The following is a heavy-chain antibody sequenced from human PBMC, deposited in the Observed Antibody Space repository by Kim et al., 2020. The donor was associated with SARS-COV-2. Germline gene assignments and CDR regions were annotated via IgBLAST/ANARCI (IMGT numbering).Heavy chain of an antibody. D-gene: IGHD1-1*01. Sequence: TNYTPSLKSRVTISVDTSKNQFSLKLSSVTAADTAVYYWARAGTLRYFDYWGQGTLVTVSS. CDR2: T. CDR3: ARAGTLRYFDY. J-gene: IGHJ4*02. V-gene: IGHV4-59*01.